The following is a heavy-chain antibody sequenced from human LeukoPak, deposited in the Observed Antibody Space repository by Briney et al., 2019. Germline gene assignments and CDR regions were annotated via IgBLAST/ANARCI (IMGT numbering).Heavy chain of an antibody. CDR1: GFTFSDYY. Sequence: GGSLRLSCAASGFTFSDYYMSWIRQAPGKALEWVSYVSSGSSTLYYADSVKGRLTVSRDNGKRSLYLHMNSLRVEDTAVYYCARGIDYWGRGTLVTVSS. V-gene: IGHV3-11*01. J-gene: IGHJ4*02. CDR3: ARGIDY. CDR2: VSSGSSTL.